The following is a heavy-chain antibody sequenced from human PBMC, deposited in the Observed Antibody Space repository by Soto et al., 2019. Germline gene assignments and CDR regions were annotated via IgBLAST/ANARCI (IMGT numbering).Heavy chain of an antibody. CDR3: ARDMYSSDYIVKWVEP. CDR2: ISHDGINK. CDR1: GFSFSSYA. V-gene: IGHV3-30-3*01. D-gene: IGHD6-19*01. J-gene: IGHJ5*02. Sequence: QVRLVESGGGVVQPGRSLSRSCTASGFSFSSYAMYWFRQPPGKRLEWVAVISHDGINKNYADSVTGRVTVSKDNSNHALDLQLKSLRGEDTAMYYCARDMYSSDYIVKWVEPWGPGTLVTVSS.